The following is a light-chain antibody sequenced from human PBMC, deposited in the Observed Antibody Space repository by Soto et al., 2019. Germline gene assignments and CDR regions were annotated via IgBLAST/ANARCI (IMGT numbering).Light chain of an antibody. Sequence: DIQMTQSPSFLSASVGDRVTITCQASQDINNSVNWYQQKPGKAPKLLIFDASTVETGVPSRFSGGGSGTYFTFTINSLQPEDIAAYYCQHYADLPLTFGGGTKVEIK. CDR2: DAS. CDR1: QDINNS. CDR3: QHYADLPLT. J-gene: IGKJ4*01. V-gene: IGKV1-33*01.